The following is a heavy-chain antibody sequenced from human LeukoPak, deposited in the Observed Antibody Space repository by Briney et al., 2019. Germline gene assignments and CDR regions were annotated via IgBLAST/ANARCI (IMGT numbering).Heavy chain of an antibody. V-gene: IGHV4-4*07. CDR2: IYTSGST. CDR3: AGDRMAYSYYYYGMDV. J-gene: IGHJ6*02. CDR1: GGSISSYY. Sequence: SSETLSLTCTVSGGSISSYYWSWIRQPAGKGLEWIGRIYTSGSTNYNPSLKSRVTMSVDTSKNQFSLKLSSVTAADTAVYYCAGDRMAYSYYYYGMDVWGQGTTVTVSS. D-gene: IGHD4-4*01.